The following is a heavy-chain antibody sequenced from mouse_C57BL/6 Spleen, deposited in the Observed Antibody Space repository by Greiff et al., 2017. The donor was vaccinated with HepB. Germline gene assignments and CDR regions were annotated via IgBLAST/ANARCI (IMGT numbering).Heavy chain of an antibody. CDR1: GYTFTSYW. CDR3: ALPYYGSSNWYFDV. J-gene: IGHJ1*03. CDR2: IDPSDSYT. Sequence: QVQLQQPGAELVRPGTSVKLSCKASGYTFTSYWMHWVKQRPGQGLEWIGVIDPSDSYTNYNQKFKGKATLTVDTSSSTAYMQLSSLTSEDSAVYYCALPYYGSSNWYFDVWGTGTTVTVSS. V-gene: IGHV1-59*01. D-gene: IGHD1-1*01.